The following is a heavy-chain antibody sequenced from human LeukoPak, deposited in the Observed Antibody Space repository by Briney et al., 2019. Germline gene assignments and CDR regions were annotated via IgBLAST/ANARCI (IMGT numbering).Heavy chain of an antibody. V-gene: IGHV3-7*04. CDR1: GFTFSHYW. CDR3: AGGALDY. J-gene: IGHJ4*02. Sequence: PRGSLRLSCAASGFTFSHYWVSWVRQAPGKGLEWMAIINQDATEKHYADSVKGRFTISRDNTKYSLYLQMNSLRAEDTAVYYCAGGALDYWGQGTLVAVSS. CDR2: INQDATEK.